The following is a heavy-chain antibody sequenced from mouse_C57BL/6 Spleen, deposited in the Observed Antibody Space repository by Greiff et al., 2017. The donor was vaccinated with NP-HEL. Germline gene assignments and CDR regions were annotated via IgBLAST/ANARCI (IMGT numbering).Heavy chain of an antibody. CDR1: GYAFSSSW. CDR2: IYPGDGDT. J-gene: IGHJ4*01. CDR3: ARGGITTVVKAMDY. D-gene: IGHD1-1*01. Sequence: QVQLQQSGPELVKPGASVKISCKASGYAFSSSWMNWVKQRPGKGLEWIGRIYPGDGDTNYNGKFKGKATLTVDKSSSTAYMQLSSLTSEDSAVYFCARGGITTVVKAMDYWGKGTSVTVSS. V-gene: IGHV1-82*01.